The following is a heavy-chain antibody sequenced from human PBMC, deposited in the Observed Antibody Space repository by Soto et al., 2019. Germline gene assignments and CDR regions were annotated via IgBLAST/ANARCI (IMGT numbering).Heavy chain of an antibody. J-gene: IGHJ4*02. CDR2: VSDSGGST. V-gene: IGHV3-23*01. CDR3: ARTIVGGVVHAFDF. CDR1: GLTFRAIA. Sequence: EVQLLESGGGLVQPGGPLRFSVAAFGLTFRAIAMNGAPQAPGQGLEWVSTVSDSGGSTYYADSVQGRFTISRDNSKNTLFLHMNSLGAEDTAIYYCARTIVGGVVHAFDFWGQGTLVTVSS. D-gene: IGHD1-26*01.